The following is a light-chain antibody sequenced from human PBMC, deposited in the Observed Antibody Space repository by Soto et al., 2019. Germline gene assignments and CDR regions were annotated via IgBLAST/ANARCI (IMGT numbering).Light chain of an antibody. V-gene: IGLV2-14*01. Sequence: QSALTQPASVSGSPGQSITISCTGTSSDVGAYKYVSWYQHHPGKAPKLIIYEVSNRPSGVSNRFSGSKSGNTASLIISGLQAEAEADYYCNSYTSSTTLVFGGGTKVTVL. J-gene: IGLJ3*02. CDR2: EVS. CDR3: NSYTSSTTLV. CDR1: SSDVGAYKY.